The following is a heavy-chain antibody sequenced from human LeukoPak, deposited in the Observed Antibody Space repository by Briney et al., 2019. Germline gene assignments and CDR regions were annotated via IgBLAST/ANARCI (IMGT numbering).Heavy chain of an antibody. CDR2: IYYSGST. J-gene: IGHJ5*02. V-gene: IGHV4-59*07. Sequence: SDILSLTLITSGGCIRRHYWIWIRDPPGKGLKWIGYIYYSGSTNYNPSLKSRVTISVDTSKNQFSLKLSSVTAADTAVYYCARRMRAAAAGFWFDPWGQGTLVTVSS. D-gene: IGHD6-13*01. CDR1: GGCIRRHY. CDR3: ARRMRAAAAGFWFDP.